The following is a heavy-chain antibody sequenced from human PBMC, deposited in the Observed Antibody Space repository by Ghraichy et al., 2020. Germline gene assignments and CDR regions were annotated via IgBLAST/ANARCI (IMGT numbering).Heavy chain of an antibody. V-gene: IGHV3-21*01. J-gene: IGHJ4*02. CDR3: ATEWSVDRRGFNY. D-gene: IGHD5-12*01. Sequence: GGSLRLSCAASGFTFSAYNMNWVRQAPGKGLEWVSSISSNSRYIYYADSVKGRITISRDNARNSLYVQMNSLRVEDTAMYYCATEWSVDRRGFNYWGQGTMVIVSS. CDR2: ISSNSRYI. CDR1: GFTFSAYN.